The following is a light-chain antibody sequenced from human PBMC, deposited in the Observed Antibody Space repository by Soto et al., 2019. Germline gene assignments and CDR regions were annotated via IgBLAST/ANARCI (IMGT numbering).Light chain of an antibody. CDR3: QQYNNWPPL. J-gene: IGKJ4*01. Sequence: EIVMTQSPAALSVSPGERVTLSGRASQSVSSNLAWYQQKPGQAPRLFIYGASTRATGIPARFSGSGSGTEFTLTISSLQSEDFAVYYCQQYNNWPPLFGGGTKVEIK. V-gene: IGKV3-15*01. CDR1: QSVSSN. CDR2: GAS.